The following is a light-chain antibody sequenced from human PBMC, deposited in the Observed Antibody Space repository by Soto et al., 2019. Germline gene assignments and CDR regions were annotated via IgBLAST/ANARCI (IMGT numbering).Light chain of an antibody. CDR1: SSNIGAGYD. J-gene: IGLJ1*01. V-gene: IGLV1-40*01. CDR2: GNS. Sequence: QSVLTQPPSLSGAAGQRVTISCTGSSSNIGAGYDVHWYQQLPGTAPKLLICGNSNRPSGVPDRFSGSKSGTSASLAITGLQAEDEADYYCQSYDSSLSGLYVFGTGT. CDR3: QSYDSSLSGLYV.